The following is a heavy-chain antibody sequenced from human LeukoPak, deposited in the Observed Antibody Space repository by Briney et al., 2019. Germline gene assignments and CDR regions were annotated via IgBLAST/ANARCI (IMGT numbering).Heavy chain of an antibody. Sequence: ASVKVSCKASGYTFTSYYMHWVRQAPGQGLEWMGWMNPNSGDTGYAQKFQGRVTLSRNTSRSTAYMELSNLRSDDTAVYFCAREDTDRGGRWPYFHYYYYMDVWGKGTTVSVSS. CDR3: AREDTDRGGRWPYFHYYYYMDV. J-gene: IGHJ6*03. CDR1: GYTFTSYY. CDR2: MNPNSGDT. V-gene: IGHV1-8*01. D-gene: IGHD1-26*01.